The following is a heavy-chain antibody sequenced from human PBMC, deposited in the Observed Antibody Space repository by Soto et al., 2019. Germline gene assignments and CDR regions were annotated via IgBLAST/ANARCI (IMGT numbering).Heavy chain of an antibody. D-gene: IGHD1-26*01. J-gene: IGHJ6*02. CDR1: GGSFSGYY. V-gene: IGHV4-34*01. CDR3: ARGLRSGSYYRMDV. Sequence: SETLSLTCAVYGGSFSGYYWSWIRQPPGEGLEWIGEINHSGSTNYNPSLKSRVTISVDTYKNQFSLKLSSVTAADTAVYYCARGLRSGSYYRMDVWGQGTTVT. CDR2: INHSGST.